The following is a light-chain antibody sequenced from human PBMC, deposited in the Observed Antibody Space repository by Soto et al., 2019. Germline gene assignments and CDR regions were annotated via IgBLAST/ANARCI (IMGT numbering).Light chain of an antibody. Sequence: DVQMTQSPSTLSASVGDRVTITCRASQNTNSDLAWYQQKPGKAPQLLIYRASSLESGVPSRFSGSGSGTEFTLTITSLQPDDFATYYCQQHNNYWTFGHGTRVDIK. CDR3: QQHNNYWT. CDR1: QNTNSD. CDR2: RAS. V-gene: IGKV1-5*03. J-gene: IGKJ1*01.